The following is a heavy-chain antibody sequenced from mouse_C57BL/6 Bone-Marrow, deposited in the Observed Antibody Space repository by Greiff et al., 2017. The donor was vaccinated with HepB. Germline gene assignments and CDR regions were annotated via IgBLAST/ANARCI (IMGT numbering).Heavy chain of an antibody. V-gene: IGHV1-50*01. CDR2: IDPSDSYT. Sequence: QVQLQQPGAELVKPGASVKLSCKASGYTFTSYWMQWVKQRPGQGLEWIGAIDPSDSYTNYNQKFKGKATLTVDTSSSTAYMQLSSLTSEDSAVYYCARDDYYGSSYDAMDYWGRGTSVTVSS. CDR3: ARDDYYGSSYDAMDY. D-gene: IGHD1-1*01. J-gene: IGHJ4*01. CDR1: GYTFTSYW.